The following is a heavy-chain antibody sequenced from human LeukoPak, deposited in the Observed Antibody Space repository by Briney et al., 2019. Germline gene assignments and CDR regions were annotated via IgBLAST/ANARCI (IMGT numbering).Heavy chain of an antibody. CDR2: ISSSSSTI. D-gene: IGHD5-12*01. CDR1: GFTFSSYS. Sequence: ESGGSLRLSCAASGFTFSSYSMNWVRQAPGKGLEWVSYISSSSSTIYYADSVKGRFTISRDNSKNTLYLQMNSLRAEDTAVYYCAKDFRAESPYDPSNFDYWGQGTLVTVSS. J-gene: IGHJ4*02. CDR3: AKDFRAESPYDPSNFDY. V-gene: IGHV3-48*01.